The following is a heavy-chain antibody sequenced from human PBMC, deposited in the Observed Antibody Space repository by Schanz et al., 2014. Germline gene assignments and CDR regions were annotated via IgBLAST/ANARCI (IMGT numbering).Heavy chain of an antibody. CDR1: GGTFSTYT. V-gene: IGHV1-69*02. CDR2: IIPILGIA. J-gene: IGHJ4*02. D-gene: IGHD4-17*01. CDR3: ARGYGDSPTDF. Sequence: QVQLVQSGAEVKKPGSSVKVSCKASGGTFSTYTISWVRQAPGQGLEWMGRIIPILGIANYAQNFQGRVTITADKSTSTAYMELTSLRSDDTAVYYCARGYGDSPTDFWGQGTLVTVSS.